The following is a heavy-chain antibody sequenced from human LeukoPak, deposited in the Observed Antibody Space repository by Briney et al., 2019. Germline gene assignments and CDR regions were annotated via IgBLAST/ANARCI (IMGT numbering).Heavy chain of an antibody. CDR2: ISRVSSTI. CDR3: ARIPDYDYVWGSYYYYYYMDV. CDR1: RFTFSSYA. Sequence: GGSLRLSCAASRFTFSSYAMSWVRRGPGKGLEWVSYISRVSSTIYYADSVKGRFTISRDNAMDSLYLQMNSLRAEDTAVYYCARIPDYDYVWGSYYYYYYMDVWGKGTTVTV. D-gene: IGHD3-16*01. V-gene: IGHV3-48*01. J-gene: IGHJ6*03.